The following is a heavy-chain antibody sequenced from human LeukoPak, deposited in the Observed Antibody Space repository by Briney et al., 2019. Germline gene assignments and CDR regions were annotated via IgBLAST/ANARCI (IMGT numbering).Heavy chain of an antibody. Sequence: GASVKVSCKASGYTFTTYDINWVRQATGQGLEWMGWMNPYSGYTGYAQKFQGRVTITRDTSISTAYMELSSLRSEDTAVYYCARVAGSIDYWGQGTLVTVSS. CDR1: GYTFTTYD. V-gene: IGHV1-8*03. J-gene: IGHJ4*02. D-gene: IGHD6-19*01. CDR2: MNPYSGYT. CDR3: ARVAGSIDY.